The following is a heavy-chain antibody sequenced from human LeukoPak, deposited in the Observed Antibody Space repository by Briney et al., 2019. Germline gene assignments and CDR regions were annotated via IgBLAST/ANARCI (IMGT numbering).Heavy chain of an antibody. CDR1: GYTFTGYY. V-gene: IGHV1-2*02. Sequence: GASVKVSCKASGYTFTGYYIYWVRQAPGQGLEWMGWINPNSGGTNYAQKFQGRVTMTREMSISTAYMELSSLRSEDTAVYYCATDDVTTGTKTALGYWGQGTLVTVSS. CDR3: ATDDVTTGTKTALGY. CDR2: INPNSGGT. D-gene: IGHD1-1*01. J-gene: IGHJ4*02.